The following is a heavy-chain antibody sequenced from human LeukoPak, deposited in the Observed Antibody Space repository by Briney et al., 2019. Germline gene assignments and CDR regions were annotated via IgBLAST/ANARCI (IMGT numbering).Heavy chain of an antibody. CDR3: ASITIFGVVNY. Sequence: SETLCLTCTVSGGSISSGSYYWTWIRQPAVKGLEWIGRIYTSGSTNYNPSLKSRVTIAVDTSKNQFSLKLSSATAADTAVYYCASITIFGVVNYWGQGTLVTVSS. D-gene: IGHD3-3*01. CDR2: IYTSGST. CDR1: GGSISSGSYY. V-gene: IGHV4-61*02. J-gene: IGHJ4*02.